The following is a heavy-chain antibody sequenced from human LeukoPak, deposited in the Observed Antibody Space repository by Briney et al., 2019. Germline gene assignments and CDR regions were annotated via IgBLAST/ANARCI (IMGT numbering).Heavy chain of an antibody. J-gene: IGHJ2*01. CDR1: GGSISSGDYY. Sequence: SETLSLTCTVSGGSISSGDYYWGWIRQPPGKGLEWIGIIYYSGTTYYNPSFKSRVTISVDTSKNQFSLKLSSVTAADTAVYYCSRRPSTPTGDWDFDLWGRGTLVTVSS. CDR3: SRRPSTPTGDWDFDL. D-gene: IGHD7-27*01. V-gene: IGHV4-39*01. CDR2: IYYSGTT.